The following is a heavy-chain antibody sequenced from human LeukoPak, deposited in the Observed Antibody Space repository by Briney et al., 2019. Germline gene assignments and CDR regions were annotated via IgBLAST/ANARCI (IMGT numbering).Heavy chain of an antibody. D-gene: IGHD3-9*01. J-gene: IGHJ4*02. CDR2: IIPIFGTA. CDR3: ARVGNYDILTGYYTFDY. CDR1: GGTFSSYA. V-gene: IGHV1-69*06. Sequence: SVKVSCKASGGTFSSYAISWVRQAPGQGLEWMGGIIPIFGTANYAQKFQGRVTITADKSTSTTYMELSSLRSEDTAVYYCARVGNYDILTGYYTFDYWGQGTLVTVSS.